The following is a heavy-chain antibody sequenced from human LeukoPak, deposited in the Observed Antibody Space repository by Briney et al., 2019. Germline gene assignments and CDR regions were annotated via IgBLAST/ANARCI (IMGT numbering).Heavy chain of an antibody. V-gene: IGHV5-51*01. D-gene: IGHD5-18*01. Sequence: GEPLKISCQASGYSFTGYGIGGVRQMPGKGLEWIGIIDPSDSATRYTRSFQGQVTISVDKSLTPADLQWNGMTASDTAMYYCARQTAMGRSGDYWGQGTLVTVSS. CDR1: GYSFTGYG. CDR2: IDPSDSAT. J-gene: IGHJ4*02. CDR3: ARQTAMGRSGDY.